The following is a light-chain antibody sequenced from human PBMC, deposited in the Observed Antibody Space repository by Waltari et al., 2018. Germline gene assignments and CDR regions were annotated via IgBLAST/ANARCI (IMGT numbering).Light chain of an antibody. V-gene: IGKV2-28*01. CDR2: MGS. J-gene: IGKJ4*01. Sequence: DIVMTQSPLSLPVTPGEPTSIPCRSRPSLLHGDGRNFLDWYLQKPGQSPQLLIYMGSNRASGVPDRFSGSGSGTYFTLKISRVEAEDVGVYYCMQARQPPYTFGGGTKVEIK. CDR3: MQARQPPYT. CDR1: PSLLHGDGRNF.